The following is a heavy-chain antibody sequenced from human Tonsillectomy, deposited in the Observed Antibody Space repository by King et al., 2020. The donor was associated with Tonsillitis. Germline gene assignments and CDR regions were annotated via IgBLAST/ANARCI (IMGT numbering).Heavy chain of an antibody. J-gene: IGHJ4*02. CDR2: ISYDGSNK. V-gene: IGHV3-30*18. CDR1: GFTFSSYG. Sequence: VQLVESGGGVVQPGRSLRLSCAASGFTFSSYGMHRVRQAPGKGLEWVAVISYDGSNKYYADSVKGRFTISRDNSKNTLYLQMNSLRAEDTAVYYCAKDLFWLRSTVTTPFDYWGQGTLVTVSS. CDR3: AKDLFWLRSTVTTPFDY. D-gene: IGHD4-17*01.